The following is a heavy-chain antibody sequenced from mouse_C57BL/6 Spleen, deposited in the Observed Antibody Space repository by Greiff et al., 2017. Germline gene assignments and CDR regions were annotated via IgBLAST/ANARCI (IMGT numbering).Heavy chain of an antibody. V-gene: IGHV1-52*01. Sequence: QVQLQQPGAELVRPGSSVKLSCKASGYTFTSYWMHWVKQRPIQGLEWIGNIDPSDSETHYNQKFKDKATLTVDKSSSTAYMQLSSLTSEDSAVYYCARKENYATGFDYWGQGTTLTVSS. CDR1: GYTFTSYW. CDR2: IDPSDSET. J-gene: IGHJ2*01. D-gene: IGHD1-1*01. CDR3: ARKENYATGFDY.